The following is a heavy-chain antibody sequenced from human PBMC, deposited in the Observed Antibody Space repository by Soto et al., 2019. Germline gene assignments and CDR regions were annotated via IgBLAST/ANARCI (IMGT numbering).Heavy chain of an antibody. V-gene: IGHV1-18*01. CDR1: GYTFTSYG. CDR3: AREAPPYCGGDCYYYYFDY. CDR2: ISAYNGNT. Sequence: GASVKVSCKASGYTFTSYGISWMRQAPGQRLEWMGWISAYNGNTNYAQKLQGRVTMTTDTSTSTAYMELRSLRSDDTAVYYCAREAPPYCGGDCYYYYFDYWGQGTLVTVSS. D-gene: IGHD2-21*01. J-gene: IGHJ4*02.